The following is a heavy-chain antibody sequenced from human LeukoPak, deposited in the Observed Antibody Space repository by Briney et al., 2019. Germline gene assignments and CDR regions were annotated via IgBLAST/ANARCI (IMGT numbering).Heavy chain of an antibody. CDR3: ARGPGIAVADFYFDY. Sequence: GASVKVSCKASGNTFTAYYLHWVRQAPGQGLEWMGSINPNSGGTKYAQKFQGRVTMTRDTSITTAYMELSRLRSDDTAVYYCARGPGIAVADFYFDYWGQGTLVTVSS. V-gene: IGHV1-2*02. CDR2: INPNSGGT. J-gene: IGHJ4*02. D-gene: IGHD6-19*01. CDR1: GNTFTAYY.